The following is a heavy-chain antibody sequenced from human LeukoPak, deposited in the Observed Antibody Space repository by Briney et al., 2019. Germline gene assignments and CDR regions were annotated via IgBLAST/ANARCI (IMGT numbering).Heavy chain of an antibody. CDR1: GFTCSSCG. D-gene: IGHD3-22*01. Sequence: GGSLRLSCAASGFTCSSCGMHWVRQAPGKGLEWVAFIRYDGSNKYYADSVKGRFTISRDNSKNTLYLQMNSLRAEDTAVYYCAKDSGYYDSSGYLPDYWGQGTLVTVSS. CDR2: IRYDGSNK. CDR3: AKDSGYYDSSGYLPDY. J-gene: IGHJ4*02. V-gene: IGHV3-30*02.